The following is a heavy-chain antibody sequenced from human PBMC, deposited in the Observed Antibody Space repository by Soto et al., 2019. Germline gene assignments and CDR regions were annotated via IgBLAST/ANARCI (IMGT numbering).Heavy chain of an antibody. CDR1: GFTFSSYG. J-gene: IGHJ4*02. CDR2: ISYDGSNK. V-gene: IGHV3-30*18. D-gene: IGHD1-7*01. CDR3: AKGRGTTPYFDY. Sequence: GGSLRLSCAASGFTFSSYGMHWVRQAPGKGLERVAVISYDGSNKYYADSVKGRFTISRDNSKNTLYLQMNSLRAEDTAVYYCAKGRGTTPYFDYWGQGTLVTVSS.